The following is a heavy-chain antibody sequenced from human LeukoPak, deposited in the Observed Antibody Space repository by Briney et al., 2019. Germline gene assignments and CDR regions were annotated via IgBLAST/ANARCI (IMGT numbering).Heavy chain of an antibody. Sequence: GGSLRLSCAASGFTFSSYGMHWVRQAPGKGLEWVAVISYDGSNKYYADSVKGRFTISRDNSKNTLYLQMNSLRAEDTAVYYCAKALDIVGLFDYWGQGTLVTVSS. J-gene: IGHJ4*02. CDR2: ISYDGSNK. CDR1: GFTFSSYG. V-gene: IGHV3-30*18. CDR3: AKALDIVGLFDY. D-gene: IGHD2-15*01.